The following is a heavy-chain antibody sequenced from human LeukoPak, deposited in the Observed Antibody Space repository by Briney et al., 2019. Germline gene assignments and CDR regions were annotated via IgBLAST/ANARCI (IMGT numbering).Heavy chain of an antibody. CDR1: XFSVSANY. D-gene: IGHD5-12*01. V-gene: IGHV3-53*04. J-gene: IGHJ4*02. Sequence: GGSLRLSCAASXFSVSANYMSWVRQAPGKWLEWVSVIYSGGSTFYADSVKGRFTISRHNSRNTLYLQMNSLRAEDTAVYYCGYSGYDFPFDYWGQGTLVTVSS. CDR2: IYSGGST. CDR3: GYSGYDFPFDY.